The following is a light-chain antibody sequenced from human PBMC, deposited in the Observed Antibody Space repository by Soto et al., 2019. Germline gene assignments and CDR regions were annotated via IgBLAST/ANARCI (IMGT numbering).Light chain of an antibody. V-gene: IGLV2-14*02. J-gene: IGLJ1*01. CDR3: ISYTSDDVRYV. CDR1: SSDGGTYNL. CDR2: DGT. Sequence: QSALTQPASVSGSPGQSITISCTGTSSDGGTYNLVSWYQHLPGKAPKLIIYDGTKRPSGVSSRFSGSKSGNTASLTISGLQAEDESDYYCISYTSDDVRYVFGTGTKLTVL.